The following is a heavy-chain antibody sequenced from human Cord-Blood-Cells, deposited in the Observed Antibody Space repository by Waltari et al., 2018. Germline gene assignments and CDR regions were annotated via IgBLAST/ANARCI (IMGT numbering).Heavy chain of an antibody. Sequence: EVQLVESGGGLVQPGGSLRLSCAASGFTFSSHWMSWVRQAPGKGLEWVANIKQDGSEKYYVDSVKGRFTISRDNAKNSLYLQMNSLRAEDTAVYYCARESRAGTAGAGYWGQGTLVTVSS. D-gene: IGHD6-19*01. J-gene: IGHJ4*02. V-gene: IGHV3-7*01. CDR1: GFTFSSHW. CDR2: IKQDGSEK. CDR3: ARESRAGTAGAGY.